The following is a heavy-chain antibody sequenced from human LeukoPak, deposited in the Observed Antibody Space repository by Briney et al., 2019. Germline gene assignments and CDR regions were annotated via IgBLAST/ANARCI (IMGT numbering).Heavy chain of an antibody. J-gene: IGHJ6*02. CDR1: GYTFTSYG. CDR3: ARGAGTFSTEGYYYYYYGMDV. CDR2: IIAYNGNT. V-gene: IGHV1-18*01. D-gene: IGHD1-7*01. Sequence: ASVKVSCKASGYTFTSYGISWVRQAPGQGLEWMGWIIAYNGNTNYAQKLQGRVTMTTDTSTSTAYMELRSLRSDDTAVYYCARGAGTFSTEGYYYYYYGMDVWGQGTTVTVSS.